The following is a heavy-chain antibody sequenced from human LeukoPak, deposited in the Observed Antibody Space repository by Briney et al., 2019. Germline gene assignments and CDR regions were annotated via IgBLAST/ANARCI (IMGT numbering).Heavy chain of an antibody. Sequence: GGSLRLSCAASGFTFSDYYMSWIRQAPGKGLEWVSYISSSGSTIYYADSVKGRFTISRDNAKNSLYLQMNSLRAEDTAVYYCARVEYSSSYYYYYYYMDVWGKGTTVTVSS. V-gene: IGHV3-11*04. D-gene: IGHD6-6*01. CDR3: ARVEYSSSYYYYYYYMDV. J-gene: IGHJ6*03. CDR2: ISSSGSTI. CDR1: GFTFSDYY.